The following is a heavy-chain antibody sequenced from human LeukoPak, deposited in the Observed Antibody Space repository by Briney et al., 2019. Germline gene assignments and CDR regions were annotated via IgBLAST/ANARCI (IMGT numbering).Heavy chain of an antibody. Sequence: SETLSLTCAVYGGSFSGYYWSWIRQPPGKGLEWIGEINHNGSTNYNPSLKSRVTISVDTSKNQFSLKLSSVTAADTAVYYCARKGVLLGYCSGGSCYSSWFDPWGQGTLVTVSS. V-gene: IGHV4-34*01. CDR3: ARKGVLLGYCSGGSCYSSWFDP. J-gene: IGHJ5*02. CDR2: INHNGST. CDR1: GGSFSGYY. D-gene: IGHD2-15*01.